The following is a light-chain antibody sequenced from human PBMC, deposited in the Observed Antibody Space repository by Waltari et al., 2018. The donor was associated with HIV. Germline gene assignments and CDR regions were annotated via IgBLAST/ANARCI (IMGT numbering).Light chain of an antibody. J-gene: IGLJ3*02. CDR2: GIN. Sequence: QSVLTQPPSASGTPGQRVTISCSGSTSNVGIRYVYWYQQRPGTTPKLVIYGINQRPSGVPDRFSGSKSGTSVSLVISGIRSEDEADYYCAAWDYSLSGWVFGGGTKLTVL. CDR3: AAWDYSLSGWV. V-gene: IGLV1-47*01. CDR1: TSNVGIRY.